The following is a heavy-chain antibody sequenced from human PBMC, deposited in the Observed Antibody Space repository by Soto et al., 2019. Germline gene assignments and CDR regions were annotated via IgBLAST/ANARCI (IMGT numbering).Heavy chain of an antibody. J-gene: IGHJ6*02. CDR2: IFHRGST. V-gene: IGHV4-59*08. CDR3: ARHEGCTSSRCPQFFCGMDV. CDR1: GDSISSYY. Sequence: QVQLQESGPGLVKPSETLSLTCTVSGDSISSYYWSWIRQPPGKGLEWVGYIFHRGSTKYNPSLKSRVTISVDTTKNQYSLKLSSVTAADTAVYYCARHEGCTSSRCPQFFCGMDVWGQGPTVTVSS. D-gene: IGHD2-2*01.